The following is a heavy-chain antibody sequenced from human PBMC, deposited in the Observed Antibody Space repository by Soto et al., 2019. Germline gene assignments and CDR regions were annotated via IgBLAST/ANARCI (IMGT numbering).Heavy chain of an antibody. D-gene: IGHD3-22*01. J-gene: IGHJ3*02. V-gene: IGHV3-23*01. CDR2: ISGSGGST. CDR1: GFTFSSYA. CDR3: AKDVVVMYDAFDI. Sequence: RLSCAASGFTFSSYAMSWVRQAPGKGLEWVSAISGSGGSTYYADSVKGRFTISRDNSKNTLYLQMNSLRAEDTAVYYCAKDVVVMYDAFDIWGQGTMVTVSS.